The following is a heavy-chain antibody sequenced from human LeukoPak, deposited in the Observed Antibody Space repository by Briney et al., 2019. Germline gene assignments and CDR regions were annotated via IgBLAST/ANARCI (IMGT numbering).Heavy chain of an antibody. Sequence: GGSLRLSCSASGFISTNYAMHWVRQAPGKGLDYVSAISRNGDGTYYADSVKGRFTISRDNSKNTLYLQMSSLRPEDTALYYCVKDRGYGNSWSNWFDPWGQGTLVTVSS. V-gene: IGHV3-64D*06. J-gene: IGHJ5*02. CDR1: GFISTNYA. CDR2: ISRNGDGT. D-gene: IGHD1-26*01. CDR3: VKDRGYGNSWSNWFDP.